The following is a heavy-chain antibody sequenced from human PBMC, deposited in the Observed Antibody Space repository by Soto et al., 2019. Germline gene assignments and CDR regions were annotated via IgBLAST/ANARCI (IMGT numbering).Heavy chain of an antibody. J-gene: IGHJ5*02. CDR2: IYYSGST. CDR1: GGSISNYY. V-gene: IGHV4-59*08. CDR3: ARHCSGGSCYSSGFDP. Sequence: SETLSLTCTVSGGSISNYYWSWIRQPPGRGLEWIGYIYYSGSTNYNPSLKSRVTISVDTSKNQFSLKLSSVTAADTAVYYCARHCSGGSCYSSGFDPWGLGTLVTVSS. D-gene: IGHD2-15*01.